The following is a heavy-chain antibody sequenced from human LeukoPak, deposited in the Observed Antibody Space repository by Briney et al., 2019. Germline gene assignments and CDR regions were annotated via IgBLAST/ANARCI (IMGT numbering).Heavy chain of an antibody. V-gene: IGHV1-2*02. Sequence: ASVKVSCKASGYTFTGYYMHWVRQAPGHGLEWMGWINPNNGGTNYAQKFQGRVTMTRDTSISAVYMELSRLRSDYTAVYYCARDGTGVYNLVQYWGQGTLVTVSS. J-gene: IGHJ4*02. D-gene: IGHD5-24*01. CDR1: GYTFTGYY. CDR2: INPNNGGT. CDR3: ARDGTGVYNLVQY.